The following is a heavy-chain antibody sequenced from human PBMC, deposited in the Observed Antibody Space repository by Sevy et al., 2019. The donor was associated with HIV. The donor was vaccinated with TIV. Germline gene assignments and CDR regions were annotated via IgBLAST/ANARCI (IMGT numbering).Heavy chain of an antibody. Sequence: GGSLRLSCAASGFSFSGYVMNWVRQTPGKGLEWVATFSYDEITKSYADSVKGRFTISRDNSMNTLYLEMNSLGPDDTALYFCLRYCSSSNCRFAYWGQGTLVTVSS. CDR1: GFSFSGYV. CDR2: FSYDEITK. J-gene: IGHJ4*02. D-gene: IGHD2-2*01. V-gene: IGHV3-30*03. CDR3: LRYCSSSNCRFAY.